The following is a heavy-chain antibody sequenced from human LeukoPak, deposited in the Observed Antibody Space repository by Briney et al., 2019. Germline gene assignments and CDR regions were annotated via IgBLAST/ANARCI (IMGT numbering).Heavy chain of an antibody. J-gene: IGHJ6*03. CDR3: AKDQVEYCSSTSCPTTNYYYYYMDV. V-gene: IGHV3-30*02. CDR1: GFTFSSYG. D-gene: IGHD2-2*01. CDR2: IRYDGSNK. Sequence: GGSLRLSCAASGFTFSSYGMHWVRQAPGKGLEWVAFIRYDGSNKYYADSVKGRFTISRDNSKNTLYLQMNSLRAEDTAVYYCAKDQVEYCSSTSCPTTNYYYYYMDVWGKGTTVTISS.